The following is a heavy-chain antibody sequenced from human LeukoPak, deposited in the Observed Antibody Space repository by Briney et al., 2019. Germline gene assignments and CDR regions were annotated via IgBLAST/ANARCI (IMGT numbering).Heavy chain of an antibody. Sequence: SQTLSLTCAISGDSVSSNSAAWNWIRQSPSRGLEWLGRTYYRSKWYNDYAVSVKSRITINPDTSKNQFSLQLNSVTPEDTAVYYCTTAVVRGVIFKDAFDIWGQGTLVTVSS. CDR2: TYYRSKWYN. D-gene: IGHD3-10*01. V-gene: IGHV6-1*01. CDR3: TTAVVRGVIFKDAFDI. J-gene: IGHJ4*02. CDR1: GDSVSSNSAA.